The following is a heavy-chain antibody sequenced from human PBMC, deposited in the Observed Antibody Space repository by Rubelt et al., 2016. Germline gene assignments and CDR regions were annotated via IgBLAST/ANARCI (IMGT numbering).Heavy chain of an antibody. CDR3: ARDHLADGYNLGPEY. D-gene: IGHD5-24*01. J-gene: IGHJ4*02. V-gene: IGHV3-30*04. Sequence: GKGLEWVAVISYDGHIENYADSVRGRFTISRDQSKNTLYMQMSSLRNDDTAVYYCARDHLADGYNLGPEYWGQGTLVTVSS. CDR2: ISYDGHIE.